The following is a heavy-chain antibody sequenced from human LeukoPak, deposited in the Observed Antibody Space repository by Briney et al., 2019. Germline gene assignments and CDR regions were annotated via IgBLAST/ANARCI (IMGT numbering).Heavy chain of an antibody. V-gene: IGHV3-30*04. CDR2: ISYDGSNE. D-gene: IGHD3-22*01. CDR1: GFTFSSYV. Sequence: GGSLRLSCAASGFTFSSYVMHWVRQAPGKGLEWVAIISYDGSNEYYADSVKGRFTISRDNSKNTLYLQMNSLRAEDTAVYYCAKERYYYDSSGYSPFDYWGQGTLVTVSS. CDR3: AKERYYYDSSGYSPFDY. J-gene: IGHJ4*02.